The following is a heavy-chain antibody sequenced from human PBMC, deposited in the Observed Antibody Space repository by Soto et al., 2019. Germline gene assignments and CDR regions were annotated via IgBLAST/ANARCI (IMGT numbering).Heavy chain of an antibody. Sequence: GGSLRLSCAASGFTFSSYGMHWVRQAPGKGLEWVAVISYDGSNKYYADSVKGRFTISRDNSKNTLYLQMNSLRAEDTAVYYCAKDYNWNNIYYYYGMDVWGQGTTVTVSS. CDR1: GFTFSSYG. J-gene: IGHJ6*02. CDR3: AKDYNWNNIYYYYGMDV. V-gene: IGHV3-30*18. D-gene: IGHD1-20*01. CDR2: ISYDGSNK.